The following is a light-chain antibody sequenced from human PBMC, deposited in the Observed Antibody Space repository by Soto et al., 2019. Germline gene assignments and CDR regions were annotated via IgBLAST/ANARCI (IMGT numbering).Light chain of an antibody. J-gene: IGKJ5*01. V-gene: IGKV2D-29*02. CDR3: MQSTHLPLS. CDR1: QSLLHITGETL. CDR2: DVS. Sequence: DVVMTQTPLSLSVAPGQPASISCKSSQSLLHITGETLRFCYLQKQGQSPQLLIYDVSTRVSGVPDRFSGSGSETDFTLEFSCVETDDVCSYYCMQSTHLPLSFGQGTLLGIE.